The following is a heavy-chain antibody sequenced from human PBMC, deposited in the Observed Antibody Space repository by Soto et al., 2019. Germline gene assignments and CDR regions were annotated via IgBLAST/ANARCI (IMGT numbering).Heavy chain of an antibody. CDR3: AKDITIIVLVPDY. V-gene: IGHV3-30*18. D-gene: IGHD3-22*01. Sequence: SLRLSCAASGFTFSSYVMPLVRQAPGKGLEWVAVISYDGSNKYYADSVKGRFTISRDNSKNTLYLQMNSLRAEDTAVYYCAKDITIIVLVPDYWVKGTLVTVSS. CDR1: GFTFSSYV. J-gene: IGHJ4*02. CDR2: ISYDGSNK.